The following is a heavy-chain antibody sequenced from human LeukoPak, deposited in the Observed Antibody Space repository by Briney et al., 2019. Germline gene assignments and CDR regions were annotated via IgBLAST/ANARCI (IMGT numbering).Heavy chain of an antibody. D-gene: IGHD2-15*01. CDR2: IWYDGSNK. J-gene: IGHJ4*02. CDR3: ASSAWVCSGGSCSLDY. Sequence: GGSLRLSCAASAFTFSSYGMHWVRQALGNGLEWVAVIWYDGSNKYYADSVKGRFTISRDNSKNTLYLQMNSLRAEDTAVYYCASSAWVCSGGSCSLDYWGQGTLVTVSS. V-gene: IGHV3-33*01. CDR1: AFTFSSYG.